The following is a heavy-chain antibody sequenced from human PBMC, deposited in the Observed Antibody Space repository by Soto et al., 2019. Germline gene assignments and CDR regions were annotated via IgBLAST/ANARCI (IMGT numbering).Heavy chain of an antibody. J-gene: IGHJ5*02. CDR2: IWYDGSNK. CDR1: GFTVSSYG. Sequence: GGSLRLSCAASGFTVSSYGMHWVRQAPGKGLEWVAVIWYDGSNKSSTDSVKGRFTISRDNSKNTLYLQMNSLRAEDTAVYYCARDGNSYSERGLQFRPRVPFDPWGQGTLVTVSS. V-gene: IGHV3-33*08. D-gene: IGHD5-12*01. CDR3: ARDGNSYSERGLQFRPRVPFDP.